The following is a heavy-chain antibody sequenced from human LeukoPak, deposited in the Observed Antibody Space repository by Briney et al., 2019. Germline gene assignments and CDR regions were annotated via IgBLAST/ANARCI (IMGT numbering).Heavy chain of an antibody. V-gene: IGHV3-7*01. CDR2: IKQDGSEE. CDR3: ARDYDILTAYHASFDY. Sequence: GGSLRLSCAASGFTLSSYWMSWVRQTPGKGLEWVANIKQDGSEEYYVDSVKGRFTISRDNAKNSLSLQMDSLRAEDTAVYYCARDYDILTAYHASFDYWGQGTLVTVSS. J-gene: IGHJ4*02. D-gene: IGHD3-9*01. CDR1: GFTLSSYW.